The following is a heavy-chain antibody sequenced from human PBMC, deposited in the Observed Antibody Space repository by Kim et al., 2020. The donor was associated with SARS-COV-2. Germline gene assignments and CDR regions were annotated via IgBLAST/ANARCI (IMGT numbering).Heavy chain of an antibody. J-gene: IGHJ5*02. CDR3: AKDPGYASGVDCDP. CDR1: GFTVSNIY. Sequence: GGSLRLSCVGSGFTVSNIYMSWVRQAPGKGLEWVAVIHSDGKTYYADYVKGRFNIDRDNSKNTLYLQMNSLRAEDTDVYHCAKDPGYASGVDCDPWGQGLRVTVSS. CDR2: IHSDGKT. V-gene: IGHV3-66*02. D-gene: IGHD2-15*01.